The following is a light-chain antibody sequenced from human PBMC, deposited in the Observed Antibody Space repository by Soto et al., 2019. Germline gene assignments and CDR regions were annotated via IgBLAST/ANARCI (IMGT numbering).Light chain of an antibody. CDR3: CSYAGSYTYV. CDR1: SGDVGGYNY. Sequence: QSALTQRRSVSGSPGQSVTISCTGTSGDVGGYNYVSWYQQYPDRAPKVIIYDVSERPSGVPDRFSGSKSGNTASLTISGLQAEDEADYYCCSYAGSYTYVFGSGTKVTVL. J-gene: IGLJ1*01. V-gene: IGLV2-11*01. CDR2: DVS.